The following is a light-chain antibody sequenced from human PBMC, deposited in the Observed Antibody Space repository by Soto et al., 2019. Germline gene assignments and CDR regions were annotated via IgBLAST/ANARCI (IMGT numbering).Light chain of an antibody. CDR3: QQYNNWPPIT. J-gene: IGKJ5*01. Sequence: VLTQSPGALSFSQGERATLSCRASQSVSSSYLAWYQQKPGQAPRLLIYGASSRATGIPDRFSGSGSGTEFILTISSLQSEDFGIYYCQQYNNWPPITFGQGTLLEIK. CDR1: QSVSSSY. CDR2: GAS. V-gene: IGKV3-20*01.